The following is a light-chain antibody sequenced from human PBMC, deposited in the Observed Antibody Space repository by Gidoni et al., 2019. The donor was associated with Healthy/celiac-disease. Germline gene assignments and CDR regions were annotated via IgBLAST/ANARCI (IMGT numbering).Light chain of an antibody. CDR2: DAS. Sequence: EIVLTQSPATLSLSPGERATLSCRASQSVSSYLAWYQQKPGQAPRLLIYDASNRATGIPARFSGSGSGTDFTLTSSSLEPEDFAVYYCQRRSNWLTFXGXTKVEIK. V-gene: IGKV3-11*01. J-gene: IGKJ4*01. CDR1: QSVSSY. CDR3: QRRSNWLT.